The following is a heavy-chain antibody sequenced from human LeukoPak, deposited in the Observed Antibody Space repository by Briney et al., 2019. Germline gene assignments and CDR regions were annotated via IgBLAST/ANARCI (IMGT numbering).Heavy chain of an antibody. CDR2: ISWNSGSI. V-gene: IGHV3-9*01. J-gene: IGHJ4*02. Sequence: GRSLRLSCAASGFTFDDYAMHWVRQAPGEGLEWVSGISWNSGSIGYADSVKGRFTISRDNAKNSLYLQMNSLRAEDTALYYCAKDAGRDYYDSSDLFDYWGQGTLVTVSS. D-gene: IGHD3-22*01. CDR3: AKDAGRDYYDSSDLFDY. CDR1: GFTFDDYA.